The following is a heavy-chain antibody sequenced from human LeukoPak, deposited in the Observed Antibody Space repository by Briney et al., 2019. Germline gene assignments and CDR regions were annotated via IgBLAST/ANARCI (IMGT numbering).Heavy chain of an antibody. Sequence: PSETLSLTCAVYGGSFSGYYWSWIRQPPGKGLEWIGEINHSGSTNYNPSLKSRVTISVDTSKNQFSLKLSSVTAADTAVYYCARMVTAGLYYFDFWGQGTLVTVSS. D-gene: IGHD5-18*01. CDR2: INHSGST. J-gene: IGHJ4*02. V-gene: IGHV4-34*01. CDR3: ARMVTAGLYYFDF. CDR1: GGSFSGYY.